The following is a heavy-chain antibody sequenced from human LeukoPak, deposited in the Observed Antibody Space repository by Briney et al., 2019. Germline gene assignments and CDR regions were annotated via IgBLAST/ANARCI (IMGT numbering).Heavy chain of an antibody. J-gene: IGHJ3*02. CDR2: IYHSGST. D-gene: IGHD3-22*01. V-gene: IGHV4-30-2*01. CDR3: ARDLYYSDSSAYFYAFNM. Sequence: SQTLSLTCTVSGGSISSGGYYWSWIRQPPGKGLEWIGYIYHSGSTYYNPSLKSRVTISVDRSKNQFSLKLSSVTAADTAVYYCARDLYYSDSSAYFYAFNMWGQGTMVTVSS. CDR1: GGSISSGGYY.